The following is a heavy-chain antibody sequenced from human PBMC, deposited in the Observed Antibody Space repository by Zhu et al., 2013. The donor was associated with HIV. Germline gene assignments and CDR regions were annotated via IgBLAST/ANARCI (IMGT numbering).Heavy chain of an antibody. D-gene: IGHD1-26*01. CDR3: ARVPRRRQLPDY. CDR2: IYYSGST. CDR1: GGSVSSGSYY. V-gene: IGHV4-61*01. Sequence: VQLQESGPGLVKPSETLSLTCTVSGGSVSSGSYYWSWIRQPPGKGLEWIGYIYYSGSTNYNPSLKSRVTISVDTSKNQFSLKLSSVTAADTAVYYCARVPRRRQLPDYWGQGTLVTVSS. J-gene: IGHJ4*02.